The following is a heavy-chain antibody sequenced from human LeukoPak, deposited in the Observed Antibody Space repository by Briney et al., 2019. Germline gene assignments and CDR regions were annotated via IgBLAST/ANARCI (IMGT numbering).Heavy chain of an antibody. J-gene: IGHJ4*02. V-gene: IGHV4-39*07. CDR1: GGSISSSSYY. CDR2: INHSGST. Sequence: PSETLSLTCTVSGGSISSSSYYWSWIRQPPGKGLEWIGEINHSGSTNYNPSLKSRVTISVDTSKNQFSLKLSSVTAADTAVYYCARGRSPGYWGQGTLVTVSS. CDR3: ARGRSPGY.